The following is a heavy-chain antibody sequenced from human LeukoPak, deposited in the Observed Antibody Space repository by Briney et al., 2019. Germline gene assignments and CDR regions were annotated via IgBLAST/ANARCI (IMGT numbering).Heavy chain of an antibody. D-gene: IGHD3-3*01. CDR2: INPNSGGT. V-gene: IGHV1-2*02. CDR1: GYTFTGYY. J-gene: IGHJ4*02. CDR3: ARDPYDFWSGYRNY. Sequence: ASVKVSCKASGYTFTGYYMHWVRQAPGQGLERMGWINPNSGGTNYAQKFQGRVTMTRDTSISTAYMELSRLRSDDTAVYYCARDPYDFWSGYRNYWGQGTLVTVSS.